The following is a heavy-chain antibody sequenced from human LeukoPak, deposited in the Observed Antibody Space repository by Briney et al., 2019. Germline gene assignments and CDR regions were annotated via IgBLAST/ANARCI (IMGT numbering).Heavy chain of an antibody. CDR2: FDPEDGET. J-gene: IGHJ4*02. CDR3: ATGAGVGASTYFDY. Sequence: SVKVSCKVSGYTLTELSMHWVRQAPGKGLEWMGGFDPEDGETIYAQKYQGRVTMTEDTSTDTAYMELSSLRSEDTAVYYCATGAGVGASTYFDYWGQGTLVTVSS. CDR1: GYTLTELS. D-gene: IGHD1-26*01. V-gene: IGHV1-24*01.